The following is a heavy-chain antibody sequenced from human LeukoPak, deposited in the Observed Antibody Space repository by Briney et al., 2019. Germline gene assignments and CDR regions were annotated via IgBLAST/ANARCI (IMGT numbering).Heavy chain of an antibody. D-gene: IGHD6-13*01. J-gene: IGHJ4*02. CDR1: GYTFTNYA. V-gene: IGHV1-18*01. Sequence: ASVKVSCKASGYTFTNYAISWVRQAPGQGLEWVGWISAYNGNTNYAQKLQGRVTMTTDTSTSTAYMDLRSLRSDDTAVYYCAKRASSSWYTEYYFDYWGQGTLVTVSS. CDR3: AKRASSSWYTEYYFDY. CDR2: ISAYNGNT.